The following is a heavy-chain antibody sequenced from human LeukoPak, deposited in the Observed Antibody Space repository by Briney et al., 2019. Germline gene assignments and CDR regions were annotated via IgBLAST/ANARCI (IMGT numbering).Heavy chain of an antibody. D-gene: IGHD3-22*01. Sequence: GGSLRLSCAASGFTFDDYAMHWVRQAPGKGLEWVSGISWNSGSIDYADSVKGRFTISRDNAKNSLYLQMNSLRAEDTAVYYCAREGRGYKVAKFDYWGQGTLVTVSS. J-gene: IGHJ4*02. V-gene: IGHV3-9*01. CDR2: ISWNSGSI. CDR1: GFTFDDYA. CDR3: AREGRGYKVAKFDY.